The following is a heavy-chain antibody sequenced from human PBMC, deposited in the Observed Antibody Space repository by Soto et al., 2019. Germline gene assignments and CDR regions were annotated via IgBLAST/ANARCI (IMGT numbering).Heavy chain of an antibody. CDR3: AGVFRLSNYSYYDMDF. CDR1: GGSISRYY. D-gene: IGHD6-6*01. V-gene: IGHV4-59*06. Sequence: SETLSLTCNVSGGSISRYYWSWIRQHPGKGLEWIGYIYYSGSTYYNPSLKSRVTISVDTSKNQFSLKLSSVTAADTAVYYCAGVFRLSNYSYYDMDFWGQGTTVT. CDR2: IYYSGST. J-gene: IGHJ6*02.